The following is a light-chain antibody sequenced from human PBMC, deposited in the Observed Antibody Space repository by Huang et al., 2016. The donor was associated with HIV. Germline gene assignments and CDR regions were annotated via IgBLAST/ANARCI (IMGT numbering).Light chain of an antibody. CDR3: QHYNNWPPKYT. Sequence: EIVLTQSPATLSVSPGERATLSCRASQSIDSNLAWYQQRPGQAPRLLLYGASTRATGIPARFSGSGSGTEFTLTISSLQSEDFAVYYCQHYNNWPPKYTFGQGTKLEIK. CDR1: QSIDSN. CDR2: GAS. V-gene: IGKV3-15*01. J-gene: IGKJ2*01.